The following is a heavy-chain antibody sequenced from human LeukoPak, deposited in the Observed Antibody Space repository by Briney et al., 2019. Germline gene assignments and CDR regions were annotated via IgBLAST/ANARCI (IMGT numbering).Heavy chain of an antibody. CDR3: ARKQNDFWSGYDGSTYAFDI. CDR2: IYPGDSDT. Sequence: GESLKISCKGSGYSFTSYWIGWARQMPGKGLEWMGIIYPGDSDTRYSPSFQGHVTISGDKSISTAYLQWSSLKASDTAMYYCARKQNDFWSGYDGSTYAFDIWGQGTMVTVSS. D-gene: IGHD3-3*01. V-gene: IGHV5-51*01. J-gene: IGHJ3*02. CDR1: GYSFTSYW.